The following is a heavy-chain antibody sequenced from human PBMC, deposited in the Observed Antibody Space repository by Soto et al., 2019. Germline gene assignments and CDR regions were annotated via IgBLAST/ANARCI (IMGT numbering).Heavy chain of an antibody. J-gene: IGHJ5*02. V-gene: IGHV4-31*03. Sequence: SETLSLTCTVSGGSISSGGYYWSWIRQHPGKGLEWIGYIYYSGSTYYNPSLKSRVTISVDTSKNQFSLKLSSVTAADTAVYYCAGDLYYYDSSGYYLYWFDPWGQGTLVTVSS. CDR3: AGDLYYYDSSGYYLYWFDP. CDR1: GGSISSGGYY. CDR2: IYYSGST. D-gene: IGHD3-22*01.